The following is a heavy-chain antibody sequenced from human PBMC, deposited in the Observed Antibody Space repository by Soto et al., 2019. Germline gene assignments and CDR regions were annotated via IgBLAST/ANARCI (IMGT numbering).Heavy chain of an antibody. J-gene: IGHJ2*01. V-gene: IGHV3-23*01. CDR1: RFTFSDYA. CDR2: ISGSAGST. CDR3: AKDTYSYGPGRYFDL. D-gene: IGHD5-18*01. Sequence: EVQLLESGGGLVQPGGSLRISCAASRFTFSDYAMSWVRQAPGRGLEGVSGISGSAGSTHYADSVKGRFTISRDNSKNTLYLQVNSLRAEDTAVYYCAKDTYSYGPGRYFDLWGRGTLVTVSS.